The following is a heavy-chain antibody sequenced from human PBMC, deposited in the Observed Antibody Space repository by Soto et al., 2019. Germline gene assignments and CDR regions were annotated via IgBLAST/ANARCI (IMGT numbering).Heavy chain of an antibody. V-gene: IGHV3-30*18. Sequence: GGSLRLSCAASGFTFSSFGMHWVRQAPGKGLEWAAVISSGGSDKYYADSVKGRFTISRDNSRSTLYLQMNSLRAEDTAVYYCAKDADIGAAGYYFDYWGQGTLVTVSS. J-gene: IGHJ4*02. CDR2: ISSGGSDK. D-gene: IGHD6-13*01. CDR1: GFTFSSFG. CDR3: AKDADIGAAGYYFDY.